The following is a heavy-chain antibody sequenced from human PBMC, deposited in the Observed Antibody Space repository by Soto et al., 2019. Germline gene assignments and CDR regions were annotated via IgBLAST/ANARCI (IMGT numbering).Heavy chain of an antibody. CDR1: EYTFTTCA. Sequence: ASVKVSCKASEYTFTTCAMHWVRQAPGQRLEWMGWINAANGNTKYSQNFQGRVTITRDTSVSTAYMELSSLRSEDTAVYYCARGFIGAYYYYYGMDVWGQGITVTVSS. D-gene: IGHD1-26*01. V-gene: IGHV1-3*01. J-gene: IGHJ6*02. CDR2: INAANGNT. CDR3: ARGFIGAYYYYYGMDV.